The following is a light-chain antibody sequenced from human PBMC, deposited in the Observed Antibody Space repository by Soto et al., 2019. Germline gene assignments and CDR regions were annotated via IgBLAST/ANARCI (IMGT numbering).Light chain of an antibody. V-gene: IGLV2-8*01. Sequence: QSVLTQPPSASGSHGQSVTISCTGTSSDVGGYNYVSWYQQHPGKAPKLMIYEVTKRPSGVPDRFSGSKSGNTASLTVSGLQAEDEADYYCNSYAGSFNWVFGGGTKVTVL. J-gene: IGLJ3*02. CDR3: NSYAGSFNWV. CDR1: SSDVGGYNY. CDR2: EVT.